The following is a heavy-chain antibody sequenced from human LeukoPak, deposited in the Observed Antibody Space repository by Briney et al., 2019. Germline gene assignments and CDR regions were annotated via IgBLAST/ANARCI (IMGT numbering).Heavy chain of an antibody. CDR2: AYYSGST. Sequence: SETLSLTCTVSGGSISGYYWNWIRQAPGKGLEWIGYAYYSGSTNYNPSLKSRVTISVDTSKEQFSLNLGSVTAADTAVYYCASRSGRNYYGMDVWGQGTTVTVSS. V-gene: IGHV4-59*01. D-gene: IGHD3-10*01. CDR3: ASRSGRNYYGMDV. J-gene: IGHJ6*02. CDR1: GGSISGYY.